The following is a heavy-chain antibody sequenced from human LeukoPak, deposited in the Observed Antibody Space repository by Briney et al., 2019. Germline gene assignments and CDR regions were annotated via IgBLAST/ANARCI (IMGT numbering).Heavy chain of an antibody. V-gene: IGHV3-7*01. CDR1: GFTFSNHW. D-gene: IGHD2-15*01. CDR3: ARGQWVAY. CDR2: IKQDGSDK. J-gene: IGHJ4*02. Sequence: PGGSLRLSCAAAGFTFSNHWMSWVRQTPGKGLEWVANIKQDGSDKYYVDSVKGRFTISRDNAKNSLYLQMNNLRAEDTAVHYCARGQWVAYWGQGTLVTVSS.